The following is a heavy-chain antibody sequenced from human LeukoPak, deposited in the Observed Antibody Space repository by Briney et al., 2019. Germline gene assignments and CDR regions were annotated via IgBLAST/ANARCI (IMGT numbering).Heavy chain of an antibody. J-gene: IGHJ4*02. CDR2: ISGSGGST. D-gene: IGHD3-16*02. V-gene: IGHV3-23*01. Sequence: GGSLRLSCAASGFTFSSYPMSWVRQAPGKGLEWVSAISGSGGSTYYADSVKGRFTISRDNSKNTLYLQMNSLRAEDTAVYYCATSPGRLGELSYIDPGDYWGQGTLVTVSS. CDR3: ATSPGRLGELSYIDPGDY. CDR1: GFTFSSYP.